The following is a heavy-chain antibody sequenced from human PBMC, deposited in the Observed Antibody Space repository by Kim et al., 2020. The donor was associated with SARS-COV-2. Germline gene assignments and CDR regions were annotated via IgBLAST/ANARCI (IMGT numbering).Heavy chain of an antibody. Sequence: GGSLRLSCAASGFTFSNAWMSWVRQAPGKGLEWVGRIKSKTDGGTTDYAAPVKGRFTISRDDSKNTLYLQMNSLKTEDTAVYYCTTDLHIIAVAGTAGVGYYYGMDVWGQETTVTVSS. D-gene: IGHD6-19*01. CDR2: IKSKTDGGTT. V-gene: IGHV3-15*01. J-gene: IGHJ6*02. CDR1: GFTFSNAW. CDR3: TTDLHIIAVAGTAGVGYYYGMDV.